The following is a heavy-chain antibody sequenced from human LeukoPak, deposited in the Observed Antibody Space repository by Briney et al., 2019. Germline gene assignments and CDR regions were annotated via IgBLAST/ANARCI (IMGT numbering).Heavy chain of an antibody. J-gene: IGHJ4*02. Sequence: GSLRLSCAASGFTVSSNYMSWIRQPPGKGLEWIGEINHSGSTNYNPSLKSRVTISVDTSKNQFSLKLSSVTAADTAVYYCARGGSIVAAFDYWGQGTLVTVSS. CDR2: INHSGST. D-gene: IGHD2-15*01. CDR3: ARGGSIVAAFDY. V-gene: IGHV4-34*01. CDR1: GFTVSSNY.